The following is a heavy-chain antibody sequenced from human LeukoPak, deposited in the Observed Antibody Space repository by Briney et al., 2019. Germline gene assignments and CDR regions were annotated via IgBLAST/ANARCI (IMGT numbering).Heavy chain of an antibody. J-gene: IGHJ4*02. CDR1: GFTFSSYA. D-gene: IGHD5-18*01. CDR2: ISGSGGST. Sequence: GGSLRLSCTASGFTFSSYAMSWVRQAPGKGLEWVSAISGSGGSTYYADSVKGRFAISRDNSKNTLYLQMNSLRAEDTAVYYCARVRYNSGYIFDYWGQGTLVTVSS. CDR3: ARVRYNSGYIFDY. V-gene: IGHV3-23*01.